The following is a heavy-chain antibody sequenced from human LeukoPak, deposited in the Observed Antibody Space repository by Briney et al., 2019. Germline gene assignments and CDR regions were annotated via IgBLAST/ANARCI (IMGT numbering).Heavy chain of an antibody. CDR1: GGTFSSYA. J-gene: IGHJ5*02. D-gene: IGHD2-2*01. CDR3: ARGGIVVVPAATGGDWFDP. CDR2: IIPILGIA. V-gene: IGHV1-69*04. Sequence: ASVKVSCKASGGTFSSYAISCVRQAPGQGLEWMERIIPILGIANYAQKFQGRVTITADKSTSTAYMELSSLRSEDTAVYYCARGGIVVVPAATGGDWFDPWGQGTLVTVSS.